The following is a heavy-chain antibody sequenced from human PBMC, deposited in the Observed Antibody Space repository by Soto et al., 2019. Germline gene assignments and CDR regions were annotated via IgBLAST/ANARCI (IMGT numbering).Heavy chain of an antibody. V-gene: IGHV3-11*01. Sequence: GWSLGLSCAASGFTFSYYYMSWIRQAPGKGLEWVSYISSSGSTIYYADSVKGRFTISRDNAKNSLYLQMNSLRAEDTAVYYCARESAIAARRASRVVDVWGQGTTVTVSS. CDR1: GFTFSYYY. CDR3: ARESAIAARRASRVVDV. J-gene: IGHJ6*02. D-gene: IGHD6-6*01. CDR2: ISSSGSTI.